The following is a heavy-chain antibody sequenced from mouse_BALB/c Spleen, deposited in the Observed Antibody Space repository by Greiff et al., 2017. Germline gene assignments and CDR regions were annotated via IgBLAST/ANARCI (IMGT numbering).Heavy chain of an antibody. V-gene: IGHV5-12-2*01. CDR2: ISNGGGST. D-gene: IGHD2-1*01. Sequence: EVQLVESGGGLVQPGGSLKLSCAASGFTFSSYTMSWVRQTPEKRLEWVAYISNGGGSTYYPDTVKGRFTISRDNAKNTLYLQMSSLKSEDTAMYYCARHGDGNYFDYWGQGTTLTVSS. CDR1: GFTFSSYT. CDR3: ARHGDGNYFDY. J-gene: IGHJ2*01.